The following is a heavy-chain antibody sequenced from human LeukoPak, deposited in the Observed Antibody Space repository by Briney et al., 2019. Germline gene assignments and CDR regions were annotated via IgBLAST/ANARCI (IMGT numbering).Heavy chain of an antibody. D-gene: IGHD7-27*01. J-gene: IGHJ5*02. Sequence: GGSLRLSCAASGFTFSSYAMHWVRQAPGKGLEWVAVISYDGSNKYYADSVKGRFTISRDNSKNTLYLQMNSLRAEDTAVYYCARAREGLGIPNWFDPWGQGTLVTVPS. V-gene: IGHV3-30*01. CDR3: ARAREGLGIPNWFDP. CDR2: ISYDGSNK. CDR1: GFTFSSYA.